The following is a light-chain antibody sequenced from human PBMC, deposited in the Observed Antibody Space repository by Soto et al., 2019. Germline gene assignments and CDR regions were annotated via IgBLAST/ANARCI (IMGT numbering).Light chain of an antibody. V-gene: IGKV3-11*01. CDR2: DVA. CDR3: QQRSSWPFT. Sequence: EIVLTQSPAKLSLSPGERATLSCRASQSISGYVAWYQQKPGQAPRLLIYDVANWAVDIPARFSGSGSGTDFTLTISSLEPEDFAVYYCQQRSSWPFTFGGGTRVE. CDR1: QSISGY. J-gene: IGKJ4*01.